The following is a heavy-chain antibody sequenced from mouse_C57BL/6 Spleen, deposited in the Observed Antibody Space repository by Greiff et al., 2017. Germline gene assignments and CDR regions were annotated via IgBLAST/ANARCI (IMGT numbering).Heavy chain of an antibody. CDR3: ARSELYYFDY. CDR1: GYTFTSYW. J-gene: IGHJ2*01. Sequence: QVQLQQPGAELVRPGTSVKLSCKASGYTFTSYWMHWVKQRPGQGLEWIGVIDPSDSYTNYNQKFKGKATLTVDTSSSTAYMQLSSLTSEDSAVYYCARSELYYFDYWRKGNTRTVSS. D-gene: IGHD1-3*01. CDR2: IDPSDSYT. V-gene: IGHV1-59*01.